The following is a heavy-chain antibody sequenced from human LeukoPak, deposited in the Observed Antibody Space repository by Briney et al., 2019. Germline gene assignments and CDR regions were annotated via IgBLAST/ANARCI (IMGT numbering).Heavy chain of an antibody. CDR3: ASGLVRGVMGD. CDR2: INPSGGST. Sequence: GASVKVSCKASGYTFTSYYMHWVRQAPGQGLEWMGIINPSGGSTSYAQKFQGRVTMTRDTSTSTVYMELSSLRPEDTAVYYCASGLVRGVMGDWGQGTLVTVSS. J-gene: IGHJ4*02. V-gene: IGHV1-46*01. D-gene: IGHD3-10*01. CDR1: GYTFTSYY.